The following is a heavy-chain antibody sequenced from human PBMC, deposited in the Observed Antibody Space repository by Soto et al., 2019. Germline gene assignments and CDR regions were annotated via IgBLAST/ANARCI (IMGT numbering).Heavy chain of an antibody. CDR1: GFSLSTSGVG. J-gene: IGHJ6*03. V-gene: IGHV2-5*02. D-gene: IGHD6-19*01. CDR3: AHRQGIAVAPLNYYYYYMDV. CDR2: IYWDDDK. Sequence: SGPTLVNPTQSLTLTCTFSGFSLSTSGVGVGWIRQPPGKALEWLALIYWDDDKRYSPSLKSRLTITKDTSKNQVVLTMTNMDPVDTATYYCAHRQGIAVAPLNYYYYYMDVWGKGTTVTVSS.